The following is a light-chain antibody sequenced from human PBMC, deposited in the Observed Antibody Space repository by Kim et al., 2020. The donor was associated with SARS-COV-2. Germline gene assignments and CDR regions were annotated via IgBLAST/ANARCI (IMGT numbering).Light chain of an antibody. V-gene: IGLV3-1*01. CDR3: QAWDSSIYV. J-gene: IGLJ1*01. CDR2: RDN. Sequence: SVSPGQTASTTCSGDKVGEKYASWYQQKPGQSPVVVIFRDNRRPSGIPERVSGSNSGNTATLTISGTQAMDEADYYCQAWDSSIYVFGTGTKVTVL. CDR1: KVGEKY.